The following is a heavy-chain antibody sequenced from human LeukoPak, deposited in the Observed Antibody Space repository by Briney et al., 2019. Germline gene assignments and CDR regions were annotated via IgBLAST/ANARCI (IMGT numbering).Heavy chain of an antibody. V-gene: IGHV3-48*03. Sequence: PGGSLRLSCAASGFTFSSYEMSWVRQAPGKGLEWVSYISSSGSTIYYADSVKGRFTISRDNAKNSLYLQMNSLRAEDTAVYYCARDWDLYGMDVWGQGTTVTVSS. CDR1: GFTFSSYE. CDR3: ARDWDLYGMDV. CDR2: ISSSGSTI. D-gene: IGHD1-26*01. J-gene: IGHJ6*02.